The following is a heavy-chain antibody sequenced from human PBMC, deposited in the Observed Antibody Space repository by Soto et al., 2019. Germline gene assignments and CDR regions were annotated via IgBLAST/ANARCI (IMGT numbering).Heavy chain of an antibody. Sequence: GGSLRLSCAASGFTFSSYGMHWVRQAPGKGLEWVAVIWYDGSNKYYADSVKGRFTISRDNSKNTLYLQMNSLRAEDTAVYYCAVRGDYYNSSGHGFDYWGQGTLVTVSS. CDR3: AVRGDYYNSSGHGFDY. V-gene: IGHV3-33*01. D-gene: IGHD3-22*01. J-gene: IGHJ4*02. CDR2: IWYDGSNK. CDR1: GFTFSSYG.